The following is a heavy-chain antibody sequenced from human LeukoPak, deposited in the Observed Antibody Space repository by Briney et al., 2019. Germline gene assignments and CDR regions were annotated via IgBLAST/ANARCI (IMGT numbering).Heavy chain of an antibody. D-gene: IGHD6-13*01. CDR3: AQSPGIAAAAGY. J-gene: IGHJ4*02. CDR1: GYTFTSYG. Sequence: ASVKVSCKASGYTFTSYGISWVRQAPGQGLEWMGWISAYNGNTNYAQKFQGRVTITADKSTSTAYMELSSLRSEDTAVYYCAQSPGIAAAAGYWGQGTLVTVSS. CDR2: ISAYNGNT. V-gene: IGHV1-18*01.